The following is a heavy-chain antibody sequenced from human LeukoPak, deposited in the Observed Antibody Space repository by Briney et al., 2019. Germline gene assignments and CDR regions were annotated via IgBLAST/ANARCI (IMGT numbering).Heavy chain of an antibody. CDR2: IYTSGST. CDR1: GGSISSGSYY. V-gene: IGHV4-61*02. D-gene: IGHD3-10*01. CDR3: ARVTSMVRGADLFDY. Sequence: SETLSLTCTVSGGSISSGSYYWSWIRQPAGKGLEWIGRIYTSGSTNYNPSLKSRVTISVDTSKNQFSLKLSSVTAADTAVYYCARVTSMVRGADLFDYWGQGTLVTVSS. J-gene: IGHJ4*02.